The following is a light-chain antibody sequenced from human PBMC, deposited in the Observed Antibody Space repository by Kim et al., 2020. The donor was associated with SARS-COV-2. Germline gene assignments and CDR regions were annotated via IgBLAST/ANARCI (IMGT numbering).Light chain of an antibody. CDR2: DAS. CDR1: QSVSGSH. Sequence: EIVLTQSPGTLSLSPEERATLSCRASQSVSGSHLAWYQQKPGQTPRILIYDASSRVTGISDRFSGSGSGTDFTLTISRLQPEDFAVYYCQQYAASPFTFGGGTKVDIK. CDR3: QQYAASPFT. J-gene: IGKJ4*01. V-gene: IGKV3-20*01.